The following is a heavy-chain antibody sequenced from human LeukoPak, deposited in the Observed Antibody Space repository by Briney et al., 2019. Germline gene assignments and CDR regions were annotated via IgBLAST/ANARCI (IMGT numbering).Heavy chain of an antibody. CDR2: IRSKAYGGTT. Sequence: PGGSLRLSCTASGFTFGDYAMSWVRQAPGTGLEWVGFIRSKAYGGTTEYAASVKGRFTISRDDSKSIAYLQMNSLKTEDTAVYCCTGTVEYRIPSYYYFYMDVWGKGTTVTVSS. V-gene: IGHV3-49*04. J-gene: IGHJ6*03. CDR3: TGTVEYRIPSYYYFYMDV. CDR1: GFTFGDYA. D-gene: IGHD6-6*01.